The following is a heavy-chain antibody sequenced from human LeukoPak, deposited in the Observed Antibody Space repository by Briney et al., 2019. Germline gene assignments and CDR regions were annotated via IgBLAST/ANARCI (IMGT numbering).Heavy chain of an antibody. D-gene: IGHD7-27*01. CDR1: GGSFSGYY. CDR2: INHSGST. CDR3: ARARTGEFDY. V-gene: IGHV4-34*01. J-gene: IGHJ4*02. Sequence: SETLSLTCAVYGGSFSGYYWSWIRQPPGKGLEWIGEINHSGSTNYNPSLKSRVTISVDTSKNQFSLKLSSVTAADTAVYYCARARTGEFDYWGQGTPVTVSS.